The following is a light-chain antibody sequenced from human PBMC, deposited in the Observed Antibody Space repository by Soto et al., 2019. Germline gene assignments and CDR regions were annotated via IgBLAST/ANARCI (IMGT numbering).Light chain of an antibody. V-gene: IGKV3-20*01. CDR3: QQYGSLSWT. J-gene: IGKJ1*01. CDR2: GAS. CDR1: QSVSSSY. Sequence: EIVLTHSPGTLSLSPWERATLSSSASQSVSSSYLAWYQQKPGQAPRLLIYGASSRATGIPDRFSGSGSGTDFTLTISRLEPEDFAVYYCQQYGSLSWTFGQGTKVDI.